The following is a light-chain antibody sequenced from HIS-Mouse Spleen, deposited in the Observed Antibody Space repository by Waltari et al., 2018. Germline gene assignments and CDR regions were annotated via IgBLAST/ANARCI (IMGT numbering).Light chain of an antibody. CDR2: KDS. CDR1: ALPTQY. CDR3: QSADSSGTYVV. J-gene: IGLJ2*01. V-gene: IGLV3-25*03. Sequence: SYELTQPHSVSVSPGQTARITCSGDALPTQYAYWYQQKPGQAPVLVIYKDSERPSGIPERFSGSSSGTTVTLTISGVQAEDEADYYCQSADSSGTYVVFGGGTKLTVL.